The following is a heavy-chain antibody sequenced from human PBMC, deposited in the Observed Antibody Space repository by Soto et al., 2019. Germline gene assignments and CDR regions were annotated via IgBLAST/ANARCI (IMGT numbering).Heavy chain of an antibody. Sequence: QVQLVQSGAEVKKPGSSVKVSCEASGGASLIYGVSWVRQAPGQGLEWMGGIIPGLGTPKYSPPFRGRTTISADDSTNTAFMELASLTSEDTAIYYCASGTYSYDGTGGSFFHFWGQGTLVTVSS. CDR3: ASGTYSYDGTGGSFFHF. CDR1: GGASLIYG. J-gene: IGHJ4*02. V-gene: IGHV1-69*01. CDR2: IIPGLGTP. D-gene: IGHD2-8*02.